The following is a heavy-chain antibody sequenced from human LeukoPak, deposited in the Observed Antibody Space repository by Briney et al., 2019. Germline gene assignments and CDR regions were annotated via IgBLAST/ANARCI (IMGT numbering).Heavy chain of an antibody. CDR1: GYSFISYY. J-gene: IGHJ4*02. CDR2: INPDVGST. D-gene: IGHD5-24*01. CDR3: ASAPDNYGIDDY. V-gene: IGHV1-46*01. Sequence: ASVKVSCKASGYSFISYYMHWVRQAPGQGLEWVGTINPDVGSTSYAQRFQGRIALTRDTSTSTVYMELSSLRFDDTAVYYCASAPDNYGIDDYWGQGTLVTVSS.